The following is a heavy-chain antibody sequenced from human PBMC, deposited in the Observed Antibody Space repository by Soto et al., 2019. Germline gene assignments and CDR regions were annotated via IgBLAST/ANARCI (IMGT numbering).Heavy chain of an antibody. CDR1: GGSIISGDYY. J-gene: IGHJ6*04. CDR2: IYYSGST. V-gene: IGHV4-30-4*01. Sequence: TLSLTCTVSGGSIISGDYYWSWLRQPPGKGREWIGYIYYSGSTYYNPSPKRRVPISVDTSKTLLSMKLRSVTAADTAVYYCARGYYGSGSYYDYSYYGMDVWGKGTTVTVSS. CDR3: ARGYYGSGSYYDYSYYGMDV. D-gene: IGHD3-10*01.